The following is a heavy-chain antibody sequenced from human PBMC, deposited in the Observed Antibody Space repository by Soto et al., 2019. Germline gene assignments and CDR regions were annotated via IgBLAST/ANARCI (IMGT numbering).Heavy chain of an antibody. CDR1: GFTFSSYW. J-gene: IGHJ4*02. D-gene: IGHD3-9*01. V-gene: IGHV3-7*01. Sequence: GGSLRLSCAASGFTFSSYWMSWVRQAPGKGLEWVANIKQDGSEKYYVDSVKGRFTISRDNAKNSLYLQMNSLRAEDTAVYYCARDYDILTGYRSSHFDYWGQGTLVTSPQ. CDR2: IKQDGSEK. CDR3: ARDYDILTGYRSSHFDY.